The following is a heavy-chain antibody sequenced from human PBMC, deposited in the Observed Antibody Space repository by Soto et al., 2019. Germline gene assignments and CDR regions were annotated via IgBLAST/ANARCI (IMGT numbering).Heavy chain of an antibody. D-gene: IGHD2-21*01. J-gene: IGHJ3*01. CDR2: IYPGDSDT. CDR3: ARQKLWMATINNDAFDV. V-gene: IGHV5-51*01. Sequence: GESLKISCRGSGYTFNTYWIGWVRQMPGKGREWMGFIYPGDSDTTYSPSFQGQVTISVDKSISTAYLQWSSLKVSDTAIYYCARQKLWMATINNDAFDVWGQGTKVTVSS. CDR1: GYTFNTYW.